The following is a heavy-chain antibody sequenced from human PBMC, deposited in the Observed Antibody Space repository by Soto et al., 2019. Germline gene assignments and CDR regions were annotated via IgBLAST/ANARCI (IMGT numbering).Heavy chain of an antibody. D-gene: IGHD3-10*01. V-gene: IGHV1-69*13. CDR2: IIPIFGTA. Sequence: SVKVSCKASGGTFSSYAISWVRQAPGQGLEWMGGIIPIFGTANYAQKFQGRVTITADESTSTAYMELSSLRSEDTAVYYCARAQRGSGSYYFYYYYGLDVWGQGTTVTVSS. CDR1: GGTFSSYA. J-gene: IGHJ6*02. CDR3: ARAQRGSGSYYFYYYYGLDV.